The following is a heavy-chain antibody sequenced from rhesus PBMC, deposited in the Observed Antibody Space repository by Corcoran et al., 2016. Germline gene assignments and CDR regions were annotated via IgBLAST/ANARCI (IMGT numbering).Heavy chain of an antibody. CDR2: IMPLVGIT. V-gene: IGHV1-198*02. J-gene: IGHJ4*01. CDR3: ARNTNIFDY. Sequence: QVQLVQSGAEVKKPGASVKVSCKASGLTFGSYAISWVRQATGQGLEWRGVIMPLVGITNYSEKCQGRGTITADTSTSTAYMELSSVTAADTAVYDCARNTNIFDYWCQGFLVTVSS. CDR1: GLTFGSYA. D-gene: IGHD2-15*01.